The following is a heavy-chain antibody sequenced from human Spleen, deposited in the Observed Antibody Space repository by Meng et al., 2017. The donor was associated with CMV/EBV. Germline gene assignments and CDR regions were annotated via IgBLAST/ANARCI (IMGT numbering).Heavy chain of an antibody. J-gene: IGHJ4*02. CDR1: GGSISSYY. D-gene: IGHD2-21*01. CDR3: ARDSPWADY. CDR2: IYTSGST. Sequence: QVKLPPWGAGLLTPSETRSLPCAVPGGSISSYYWSWIRQPAGKGLEWIGRIYTSGSTNYNPSLKSRVTMSVDTSKNQFSLKLSSVTAADTAVYYCARDSPWADYWGQGTLVTVSS. V-gene: IGHV4-59*10.